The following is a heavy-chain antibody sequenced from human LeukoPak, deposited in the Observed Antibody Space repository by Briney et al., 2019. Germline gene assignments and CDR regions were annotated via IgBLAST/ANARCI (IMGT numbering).Heavy chain of an antibody. CDR3: ARVGLSGSYYPGSPLYYYYYMDV. CDR2: IYYSGST. V-gene: IGHV4-59*01. Sequence: SETLSLTCSVSGGSISSYYWSWIRQPPGKGLEWIGYIYYSGSTNYNPSLKSRVTISLDTSKNQFSLKLSSVTAADTAVYYCARVGLSGSYYPGSPLYYYYYMDVWGKGTTVTISS. D-gene: IGHD3-10*01. CDR1: GGSISSYY. J-gene: IGHJ6*03.